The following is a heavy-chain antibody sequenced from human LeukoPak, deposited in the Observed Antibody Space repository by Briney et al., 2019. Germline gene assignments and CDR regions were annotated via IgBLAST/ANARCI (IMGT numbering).Heavy chain of an antibody. CDR1: GFTFSSYS. V-gene: IGHV3-21*01. CDR2: ISSSSSYI. D-gene: IGHD5-12*01. Sequence: GGSLRLSCAASGFTFSSYSMNWVRQAPGKGLEWVSSISSSSSYIYYADSVKGRFTISRDNAKNSLYLQMNSLRAEDTAVYYCARDIVATIWIYYYYGMDVWGQGTTVTVSS. J-gene: IGHJ6*02. CDR3: ARDIVATIWIYYYYGMDV.